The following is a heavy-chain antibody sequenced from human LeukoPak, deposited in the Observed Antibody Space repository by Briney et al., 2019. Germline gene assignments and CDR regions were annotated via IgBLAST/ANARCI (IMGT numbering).Heavy chain of an antibody. CDR2: ISGSGDST. D-gene: IGHD6-19*01. J-gene: IGHJ4*02. V-gene: IGHV3-23*01. CDR3: AKVRAPSGWFNSDY. Sequence: GGSLRPSCAASGFTFSNYVMSWVRQAPGKGLEWVSGISGSGDSTYYADSVKGRFTISRDNSKNTLYLQMNSLRVEDTAAYYCAKVRAPSGWFNSDYWGQGTLVTVCS. CDR1: GFTFSNYV.